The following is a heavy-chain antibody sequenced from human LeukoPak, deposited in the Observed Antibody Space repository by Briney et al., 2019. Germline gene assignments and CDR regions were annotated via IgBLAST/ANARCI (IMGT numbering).Heavy chain of an antibody. Sequence: GASVKVSCKASGYTFTSYGISWVRQATGQGLEWMGWMNPNSGNTGYAQKFQGRVTMTRNTSISTAYMELSSLRSEDTAVYYCATLVGVYNWFDPWGQGTLVTVSS. D-gene: IGHD3-10*01. CDR1: GYTFTSYG. CDR3: ATLVGVYNWFDP. J-gene: IGHJ5*02. CDR2: MNPNSGNT. V-gene: IGHV1-8*02.